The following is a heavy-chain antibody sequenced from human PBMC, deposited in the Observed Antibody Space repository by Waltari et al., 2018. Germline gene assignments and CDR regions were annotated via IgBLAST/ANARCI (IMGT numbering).Heavy chain of an antibody. Sequence: EVQLLESGGGLEQRGGSLSGSCAASGFTFIPYALTWVRQAPGKGLEWFSVISGSGSGTYYADSVKGRFTISRDNSKNTLYLQMNSLRGEDTAVYYCAKDADYDSSGYVYDYWGQGTLVTVSS. D-gene: IGHD3-22*01. CDR2: ISGSGSGT. CDR3: AKDADYDSSGYVYDY. J-gene: IGHJ4*02. CDR1: GFTFIPYA. V-gene: IGHV3-23*01.